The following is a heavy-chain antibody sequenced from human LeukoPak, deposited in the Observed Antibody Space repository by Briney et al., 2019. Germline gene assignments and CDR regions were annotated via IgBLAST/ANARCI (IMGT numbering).Heavy chain of an antibody. J-gene: IGHJ4*02. CDR1: RGSIRSYY. D-gene: IGHD3-10*01. Sequence: PETLSLTCTVSRGSIRSYYWTWIRQPPGKGLEWIGYMYYTGSTKYNPSLKSRLTMSVDTSKNQFSLKLTSVSAADTAMYFCAKTGSLMGRFFDYWGQGIQVIVSS. CDR2: MYYTGST. CDR3: AKTGSLMGRFFDY. V-gene: IGHV4-59*01.